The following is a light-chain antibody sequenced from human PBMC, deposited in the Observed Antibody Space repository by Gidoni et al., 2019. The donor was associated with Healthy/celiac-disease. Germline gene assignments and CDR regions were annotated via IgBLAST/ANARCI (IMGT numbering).Light chain of an antibody. V-gene: IGKV3-15*01. CDR1: QSVSSN. CDR2: GAS. CDR3: QQYNNWPPV. J-gene: IGKJ2*01. Sequence: EIVMPQSPATLSVSPGERATLSCRASQSVSSNLAWYPQKPGQAPRPLIYGASTRATGIPARFSGSGSGTEFTLTISSLQSEDFAVYYCQQYNNWPPVFXXXTKLEIK.